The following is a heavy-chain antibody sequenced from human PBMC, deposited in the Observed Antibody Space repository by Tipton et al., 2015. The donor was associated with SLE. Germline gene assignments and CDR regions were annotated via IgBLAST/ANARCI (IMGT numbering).Heavy chain of an antibody. J-gene: IGHJ5*02. V-gene: IGHV6-1*01. D-gene: IGHD3-9*01. Sequence: GLVKPSQTLSLTCAISGDSVSSNSATWTWIRQSPSRGLEWLGRTYYRSKWYNDYAVSVKSRITINPDTSKNQFSLKLSSVTAADTAVYYCARLTAITIFNNWFDPWGQGTLVTVSS. CDR2: TYYRSKWYN. CDR1: GDSVSSNSAT. CDR3: ARLTAITIFNNWFDP.